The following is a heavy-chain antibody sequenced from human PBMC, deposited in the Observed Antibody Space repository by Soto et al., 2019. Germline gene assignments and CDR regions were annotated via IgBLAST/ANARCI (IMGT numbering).Heavy chain of an antibody. CDR2: TYYRSKWYN. Sequence: PSQTLSLTCAISGDSVSSNSAAWNWIRQSPSRGLEWLGRTYYRSKWYNDYAVSVKSRITINPDTSKNQFSLQLNSVTPEDTAVYYCARGYFCCCSCYSDAFDFWGQGTMVPVSS. D-gene: IGHD2-15*01. CDR1: GDSVSSNSAA. CDR3: ARGYFCCCSCYSDAFDF. V-gene: IGHV6-1*01. J-gene: IGHJ3*01.